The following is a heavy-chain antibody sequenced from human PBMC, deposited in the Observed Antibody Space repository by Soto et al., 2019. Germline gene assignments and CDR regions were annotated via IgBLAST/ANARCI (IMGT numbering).Heavy chain of an antibody. D-gene: IGHD6-13*01. Sequence: ASVKVSCKASGYTFTSYGIHWVRQAPGQRLEWMGWINAANGDTKYSPKFQGRVTITRDTSASTAYMELSSLRSEDTAVYYCVRRHVSATGIDWFDPCGQGTQVTVCS. V-gene: IGHV1-3*01. J-gene: IGHJ5*02. CDR3: VRRHVSATGIDWFDP. CDR1: GYTFTSYG. CDR2: INAANGDT.